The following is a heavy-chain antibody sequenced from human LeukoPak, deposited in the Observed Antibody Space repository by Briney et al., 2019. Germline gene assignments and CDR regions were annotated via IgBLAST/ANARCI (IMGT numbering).Heavy chain of an antibody. J-gene: IGHJ4*02. V-gene: IGHV3-23*01. D-gene: IGHD4-17*01. CDR3: AKSPASVTTYGRRRYYFDY. CDR2: ISNSGDTT. CDR1: GFTFSNYA. Sequence: PGGSLRLSCAASGFTFSNYAMYWVRQAPGKGLEWVSVISNSGDTTYYADSVKGRFTISRDNSKSTLYLQMNSLRAEDTAVYYCAKSPASVTTYGRRRYYFDYWGQGTLVTVSS.